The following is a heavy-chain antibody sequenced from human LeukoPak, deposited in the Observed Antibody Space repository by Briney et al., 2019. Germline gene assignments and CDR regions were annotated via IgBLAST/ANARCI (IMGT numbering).Heavy chain of an antibody. J-gene: IGHJ6*03. CDR1: GGSISSSTYS. D-gene: IGHD2-2*02. CDR2: IYYSGST. V-gene: IGHV4-39*01. Sequence: SETLSLTCTVSGGSISSSTYSWGWIRQPPGKGLEWIGSIYYSGSTYYNPSLKSRVTISVDTSKNQFSLKLSSVTAADTAVYYCARCSLYCSSTSCYSYYYYYMDVWGKGTTVTISS. CDR3: ARCSLYCSSTSCYSYYYYYMDV.